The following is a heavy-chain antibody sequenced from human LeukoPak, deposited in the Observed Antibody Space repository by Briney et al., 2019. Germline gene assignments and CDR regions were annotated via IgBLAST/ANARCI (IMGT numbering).Heavy chain of an antibody. D-gene: IGHD3-9*01. Sequence: SETLSLTCTVSGGSISSYYWSWIWQPPGKGLEWIGYIYYSGSTNYNPSLKSRVTISVDTSKNQFSLKLSSVTAADTAVYYCAREYYDILTGYYLLDYWGQGTLVTVSS. J-gene: IGHJ4*02. V-gene: IGHV4-59*01. CDR3: AREYYDILTGYYLLDY. CDR2: IYYSGST. CDR1: GGSISSYY.